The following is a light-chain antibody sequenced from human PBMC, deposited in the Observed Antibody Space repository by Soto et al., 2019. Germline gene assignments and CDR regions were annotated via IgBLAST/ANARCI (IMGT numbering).Light chain of an antibody. CDR1: QSLSSNY. V-gene: IGKV3-20*01. Sequence: EIVLTQSPGTLSLSPEERATLSCRASQSLSSNYLAWHQQKTGQAPRLLIYGASSRATGIPDRFSGSGSGTDFTLTITRLEPEDFAVYYCQQYDTSPRTFGQGTKVEIK. CDR2: GAS. J-gene: IGKJ1*01. CDR3: QQYDTSPRT.